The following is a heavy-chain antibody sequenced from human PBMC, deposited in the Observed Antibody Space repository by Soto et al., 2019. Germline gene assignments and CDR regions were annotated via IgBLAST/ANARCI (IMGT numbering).Heavy chain of an antibody. J-gene: IGHJ6*02. CDR3: AKPPMLVTADYYYYGMDV. V-gene: IGHV3-30*18. D-gene: IGHD2-21*02. Sequence: QVQLVESGGGVVQPGRSLRLSCAASGFTFSSYGMHWVRQAPGKGLEWVAVISYDGSNKYYADSVKGRFTISRDNSKNPLYLQMNSLRAEDTAVYYCAKPPMLVTADYYYYGMDVWGQGTTVTVSS. CDR1: GFTFSSYG. CDR2: ISYDGSNK.